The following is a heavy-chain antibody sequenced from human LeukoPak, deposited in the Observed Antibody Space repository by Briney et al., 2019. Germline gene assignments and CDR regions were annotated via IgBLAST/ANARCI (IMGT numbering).Heavy chain of an antibody. Sequence: ASVKVSCKASGYTVTNYYMHWVRLPPGQGREWMGWLNPNSGGTNYAQDFQGRVTMTRDTSISTAYMELRRLTSDDTAVYYCARGDSYGDLDYWGQGTLVTVSS. CDR1: GYTVTNYY. CDR3: ARGDSYGDLDY. D-gene: IGHD4-17*01. V-gene: IGHV1-2*02. CDR2: LNPNSGGT. J-gene: IGHJ4*02.